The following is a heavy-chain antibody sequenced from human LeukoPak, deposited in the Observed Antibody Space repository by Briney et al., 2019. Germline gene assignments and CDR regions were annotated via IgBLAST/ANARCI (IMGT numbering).Heavy chain of an antibody. D-gene: IGHD2-2*01. CDR3: AKLSVVPAAIPENNFDY. CDR1: GCTSTSYD. V-gene: IGHV1-8*01. CDR2: MNPNSGAT. J-gene: IGHJ4*02. Sequence: ASVKVSCKASGCTSTSYDINWLRQATGQGPEWMGWMNPNSGATGYAQKFQGRVTMTRSTSINTAYMELSSLRSEDTAVYYCAKLSVVPAAIPENNFDYWGQGTLVTVSS.